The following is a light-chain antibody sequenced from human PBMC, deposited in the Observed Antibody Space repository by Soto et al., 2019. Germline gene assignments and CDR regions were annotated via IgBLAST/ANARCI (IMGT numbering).Light chain of an antibody. CDR2: EVS. CDR3: CSHTSNRALNWV. Sequence: SALTQPASVSGSPGQSITISCTGTSSDVGGYNFVSWYQHHPGKAPKLMIYEVSNRPSGVSNRFSGAKSGNTASLTISGLQAEDEGDYYCCSHTSNRALNWVFGGGTKLTVL. CDR1: SSDVGGYNF. J-gene: IGLJ3*02. V-gene: IGLV2-14*01.